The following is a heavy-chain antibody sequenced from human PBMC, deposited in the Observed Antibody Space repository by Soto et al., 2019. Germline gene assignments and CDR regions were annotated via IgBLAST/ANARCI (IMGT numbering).Heavy chain of an antibody. CDR3: ARDSRLTLSAVVIGPSYFDQ. D-gene: IGHD3-3*01. CDR1: GSSFSTHH. Sequence: VQSGAEVKKPGASVKVSCKASGSSFSTHHISWLRQATGQGLGWMGWMSPSSGDSGFAHKFMGRVTTTSDSSTNTVYMELASLRSDDTAVYCCARDSRLTLSAVVIGPSYFDQWGQGTLVTVSS. J-gene: IGHJ4*02. CDR2: MSPSSGDS. V-gene: IGHV1-8*01.